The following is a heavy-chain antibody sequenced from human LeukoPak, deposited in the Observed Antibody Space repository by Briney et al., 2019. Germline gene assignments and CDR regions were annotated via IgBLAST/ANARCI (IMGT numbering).Heavy chain of an antibody. J-gene: IGHJ5*02. D-gene: IGHD3-10*01. CDR1: GFTLGSFA. Sequence: GGSLRLSCAASGFTLGSFALHWVRQAPGKGLEWVAVISYDGTKKYYADSVKGRFTISRDNSKNTLYLQMNSLRAEDTAVYYCANRAWGQGTLVTVSS. CDR3: ANRA. CDR2: ISYDGTKK. V-gene: IGHV3-30*04.